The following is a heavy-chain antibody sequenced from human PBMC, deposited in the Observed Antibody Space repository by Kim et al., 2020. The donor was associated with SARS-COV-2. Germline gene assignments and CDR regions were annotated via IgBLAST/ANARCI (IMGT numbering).Heavy chain of an antibody. CDR1: GFSFSNYW. Sequence: GGSLRLSCAASGFSFSNYWMSWVRQAPGKGLEWVANIKEDGSAKYYVDSVKGRFTISRDNAKNSLYLQMDSLRAEDTAVYYCARHPRMTTILVVPDVWGQGTTVPVSS. J-gene: IGHJ6*02. D-gene: IGHD3-22*01. CDR2: IKEDGSAK. CDR3: ARHPRMTTILVVPDV. V-gene: IGHV3-7*01.